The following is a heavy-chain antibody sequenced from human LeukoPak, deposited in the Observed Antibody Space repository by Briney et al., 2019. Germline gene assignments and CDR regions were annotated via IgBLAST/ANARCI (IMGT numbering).Heavy chain of an antibody. V-gene: IGHV3-30*04. J-gene: IGHJ4*02. D-gene: IGHD6-19*01. CDR2: ISYDGNNK. CDR3: ARDLGAGNNSPDLLLDY. Sequence: PGRSLRLSCAASGFTFNSYAMHWVRQAPGKGLEWVAVISYDGNNKYYADSLKGRFTISRDNSKNTLYLQMNSLRAEDTAVFYCARDLGAGNNSPDLLLDYWGQGTLVTVSS. CDR1: GFTFNSYA.